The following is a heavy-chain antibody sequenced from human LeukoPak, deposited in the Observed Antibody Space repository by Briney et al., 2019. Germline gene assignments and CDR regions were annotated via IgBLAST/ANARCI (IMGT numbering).Heavy chain of an antibody. Sequence: RDTYYADSVKGRFTISRDNSKNTLYLQMNSLRAEDTAVYYCARRGEGYYDSSGYPDYWGQGTLVTVSS. J-gene: IGHJ4*02. D-gene: IGHD3-22*01. CDR2: RDT. CDR3: ARRGEGYYDSSGYPDY. V-gene: IGHV3-30*07.